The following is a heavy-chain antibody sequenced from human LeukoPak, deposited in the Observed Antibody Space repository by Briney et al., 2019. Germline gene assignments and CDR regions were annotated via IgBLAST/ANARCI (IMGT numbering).Heavy chain of an antibody. Sequence: PSETLSLTCTVSGGSISSYYWSWIRQPPGKGLEWIGYIYYSGSTNYNPSLKSRVTISVDTSKNQFSLKLSSVTAADTAVYYCAGTTNAWFDPLGPGNPGHRLL. V-gene: IGHV4-59*01. J-gene: IGHJ5*02. D-gene: IGHD1-26*01. CDR1: GGSISSYY. CDR3: AGTTNAWFDP. CDR2: IYYSGST.